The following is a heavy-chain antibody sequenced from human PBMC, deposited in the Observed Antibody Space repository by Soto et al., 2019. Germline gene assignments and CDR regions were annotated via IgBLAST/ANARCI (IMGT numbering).Heavy chain of an antibody. Sequence: QVQLVESGGGVVQPGRSLRVSCAASGFTFSSHGMHWVRQAPGKGLEWVAVIWYDGSNKYYGESVKGRFIMSRDNSKNTVDLQMNSLGAEDTAIYYCAGWGTYKVLDDWGQGTLVTVSS. CDR2: IWYDGSNK. CDR1: GFTFSSHG. V-gene: IGHV3-33*01. D-gene: IGHD1-1*01. J-gene: IGHJ4*02. CDR3: AGWGTYKVLDD.